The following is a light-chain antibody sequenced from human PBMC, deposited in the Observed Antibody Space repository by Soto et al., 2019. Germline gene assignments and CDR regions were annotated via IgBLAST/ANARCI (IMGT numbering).Light chain of an antibody. CDR1: QSVSSSY. CDR2: GAS. CDR3: HQYENWPQT. J-gene: IGKJ1*01. Sequence: EIVLTQSPGTLSLSPGERATLSCRASQSVSSSYLAWYQQKPGQAPRLLMYGASSRATGIPDRFSGSGSGTDFTLTISRLEPEDFALYYCHQYENWPQTFGQGTKVEI. V-gene: IGKV3-20*01.